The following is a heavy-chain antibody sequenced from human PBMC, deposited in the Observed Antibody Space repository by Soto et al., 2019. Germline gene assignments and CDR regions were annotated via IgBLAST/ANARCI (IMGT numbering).Heavy chain of an antibody. Sequence: EVKLVESGGGLVSPGGSLRLSCAASGFTFSAFSMNWIRQAPGKGLEWVSSISSGSRYIYYADSVKGRFTTSRDDAKNSLYLQMNGLRAEDTAVYYRARDQPGDDGFWSGYLNPGYFYHWGQGTLVTVSS. CDR2: ISSGSRYI. CDR3: ARDQPGDDGFWSGYLNPGYFYH. D-gene: IGHD3-3*01. CDR1: GFTFSAFS. J-gene: IGHJ1*01. V-gene: IGHV3-21*02.